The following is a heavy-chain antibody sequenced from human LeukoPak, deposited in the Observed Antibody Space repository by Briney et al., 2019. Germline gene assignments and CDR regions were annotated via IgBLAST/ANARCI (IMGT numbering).Heavy chain of an antibody. J-gene: IGHJ3*02. CDR3: ARPMVRGVISDAFDI. CDR1: GFTFSSYA. Sequence: PGGSLRLSCAASGFTFSSYAMHWVRQAPGKGLEWVAVIPYDGSNKYYADSVKGRFTISRDNSKNTLYLQMNSLRAEDTAVYYCARPMVRGVISDAFDIWGQGTMVTVSS. V-gene: IGHV3-30-3*01. CDR2: IPYDGSNK. D-gene: IGHD3-10*01.